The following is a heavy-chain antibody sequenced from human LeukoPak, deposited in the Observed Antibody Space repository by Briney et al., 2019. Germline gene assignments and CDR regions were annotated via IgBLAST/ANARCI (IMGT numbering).Heavy chain of an antibody. CDR1: GFTFSSYW. V-gene: IGHV3-7*01. J-gene: IGHJ4*02. CDR2: IKQDGSEK. Sequence: PGGSLRLSCAASGFTFSSYWMSWVRQAPGKGLEWVANIKQDGSEKYYVDSVKGRFTISRDNAKNSLYLQMNSLRAEDTAVYYCAREPHYYDSSGYYSYYFDYWGQGTLVTVSS. CDR3: AREPHYYDSSGYYSYYFDY. D-gene: IGHD3-22*01.